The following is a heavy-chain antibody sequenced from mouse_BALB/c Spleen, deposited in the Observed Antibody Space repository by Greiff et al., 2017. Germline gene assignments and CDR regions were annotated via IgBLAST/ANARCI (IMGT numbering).Heavy chain of an antibody. CDR1: GYTFTSYV. Sequence: EVQLKQSGPELVKPGASVKMSCKASGYTFTSYVMHWVKQKPGQGLEWIGYINPYNDGTKYNEKFKGKATLTSDRSSSTAYMELSSLTSEDSAVYYCARLSGSSGFAYWGQGTLVTVSA. V-gene: IGHV1-14*01. D-gene: IGHD1-1*01. CDR3: ARLSGSSGFAY. CDR2: INPYNDGT. J-gene: IGHJ3*01.